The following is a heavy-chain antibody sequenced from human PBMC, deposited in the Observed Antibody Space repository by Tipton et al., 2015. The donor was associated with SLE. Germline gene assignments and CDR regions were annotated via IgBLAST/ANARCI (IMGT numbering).Heavy chain of an antibody. V-gene: IGHV4-31*03. CDR3: ARDLDPRITMVQGPYGMDV. Sequence: TLSLTCTVSGGSISSGGYYWSWIRQLPGKDLEWIGYIYYSGSTYYNPSLKSRVTISVGTSKNQFSLKLSSVTAADTAVYYCARDLDPRITMVQGPYGMDVWGQGTTVTVSS. J-gene: IGHJ6*02. CDR2: IYYSGST. CDR1: GGSISSGGYY. D-gene: IGHD3-10*01.